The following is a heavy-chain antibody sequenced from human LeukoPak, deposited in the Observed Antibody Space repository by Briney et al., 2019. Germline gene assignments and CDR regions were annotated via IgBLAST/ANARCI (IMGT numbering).Heavy chain of an antibody. CDR2: IYYSGST. J-gene: IGHJ6*03. Sequence: PSETLSLTCTVSGDSMSSSNYYWAWIRQPPGKGLEWIGSIYYSGSTYYSPSLKSRVTISVDTSKNQFSLKLSSVTAADTAVYYCARSHDDSSGYYWSGYYYYMDVRGKGTTVTISS. D-gene: IGHD3-22*01. CDR3: ARSHDDSSGYYWSGYYYYMDV. V-gene: IGHV4-39*01. CDR1: GDSMSSSNYY.